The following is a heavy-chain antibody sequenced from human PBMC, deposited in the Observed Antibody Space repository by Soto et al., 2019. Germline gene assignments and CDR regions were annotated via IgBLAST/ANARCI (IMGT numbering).Heavy chain of an antibody. CDR3: ARERVEPRSTYYYYYGMDV. CDR1: GYTFTSYA. CDR2: INAGNGNT. Sequence: ASVKVSCKASGYTFTSYAMHWVRQAPGQRLEWMGWINAGNGNTKYSQKFQGRVTITRDTSASTAYMELSSLRSEDTAVYYCARERVEPRSTYYYYYGMDVWGQGTTVTVSS. D-gene: IGHD1-1*01. V-gene: IGHV1-3*01. J-gene: IGHJ6*02.